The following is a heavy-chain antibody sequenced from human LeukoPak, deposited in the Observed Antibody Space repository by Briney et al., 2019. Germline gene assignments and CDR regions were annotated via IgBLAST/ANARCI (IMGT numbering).Heavy chain of an antibody. CDR3: ARTTEGGYTYGYFYYYYMDV. Sequence: SETLSLTCTVSGGSISSSTYYWGWIRQPPGKGLEWIGSIYYSGTTYYNPSLKSRVTISVDTSKNQFSLKLSSVTAADTAVYYCARTTEGGYTYGYFYYYYMDVWGKGTTVTISS. J-gene: IGHJ6*03. CDR2: IYYSGTT. CDR1: GGSISSSTYY. D-gene: IGHD5-18*01. V-gene: IGHV4-39*07.